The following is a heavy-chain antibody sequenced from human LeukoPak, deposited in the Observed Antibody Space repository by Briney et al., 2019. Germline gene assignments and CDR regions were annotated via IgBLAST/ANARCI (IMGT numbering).Heavy chain of an antibody. D-gene: IGHD3-10*01. J-gene: IGHJ6*03. CDR2: IYYSGST. Sequence: SETLSLTCSVSGDSISMHYWSWIRQPPGKGLEWIGYIYYSGSTNYNPSLKSRVTISVDTSKNQFSLKLSSVTAADTAVYYCARDSPYYYGSGSATYYMDVWGKGTTVTISS. CDR3: ARDSPYYYGSGSATYYMDV. CDR1: GDSISMHY. V-gene: IGHV4-59*11.